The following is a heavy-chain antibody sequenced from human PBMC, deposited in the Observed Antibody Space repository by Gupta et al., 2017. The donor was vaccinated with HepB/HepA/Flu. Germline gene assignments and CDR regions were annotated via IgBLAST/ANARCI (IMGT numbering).Heavy chain of an antibody. CDR3: ARRPLRTVDWYFEL. Sequence: QLQLQESGPGLVKPSETLSLTCSVCGGSISSNSHYWGWIRQPPGKGLEWFASIFYRGSTYHNPSLKSRVTISVHTSKNQFSLKLSSVTAADTAVYYCARRPLRTVDWYFELWGRGTLVTVSS. CDR1: GGSISSNSHY. V-gene: IGHV4-39*01. CDR2: IFYRGST. J-gene: IGHJ2*01. D-gene: IGHD4-17*01.